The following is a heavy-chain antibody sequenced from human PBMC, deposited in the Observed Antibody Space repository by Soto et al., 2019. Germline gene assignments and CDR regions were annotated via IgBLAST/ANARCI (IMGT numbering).Heavy chain of an antibody. V-gene: IGHV1-18*01. J-gene: IGHJ6*02. D-gene: IGHD1-26*01. CDR2: ISAYNGNT. CDR1: GYTFTIYG. Sequence: ASVKVSCKASGYTFTIYGISWVRQAPGQGLEWMGWISAYNGNTNYAQKLQGRVTMTTDTSTSTAYMELRSLRSDDTAVYYCARVVWELLRGYYYYGMDVWGQGTTVTVSS. CDR3: ARVVWELLRGYYYYGMDV.